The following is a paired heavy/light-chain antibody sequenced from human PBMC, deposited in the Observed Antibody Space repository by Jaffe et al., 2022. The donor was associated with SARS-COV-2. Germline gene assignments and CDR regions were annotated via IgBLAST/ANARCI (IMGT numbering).Heavy chain of an antibody. CDR2: IYSGGST. Sequence: EVQLVETGGGLIQPGGSLRLSCAASGFTVISYYMNWVRQAPGKGLEWVSVIYSGGSTYYADSVKGRFTFSRDNSKNTVYLQMNSLRVEDTAVYYCARARGAVAGLFDYWGQGTLVTVSS. CDR1: GFTVISYY. D-gene: IGHD6-19*01. CDR3: ARARGAVAGLFDY. J-gene: IGHJ4*02. V-gene: IGHV3-53*02.
Light chain of an antibody. CDR3: QSYDSSLRAVV. CDR1: SSNIGAGYD. V-gene: IGLV1-40*01. Sequence: QSVLTQPPSVSGAPGQRVTISCTGSSSNIGAGYDVHWYQQLPKTAPKLLIYDDTNRPSGVPDRFSGSKSGTSASLAITGLQAEDEADYYCQSYDSSLRAVVFGGGTRLTVL. J-gene: IGLJ2*01. CDR2: DDT.